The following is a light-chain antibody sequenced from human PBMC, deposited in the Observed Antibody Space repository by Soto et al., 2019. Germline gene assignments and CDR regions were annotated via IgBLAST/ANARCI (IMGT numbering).Light chain of an antibody. CDR2: DVN. CDR1: SSDIGGLFNY. Sequence: QSALTQPASVSGSPGQSITISCTGTSSDIGGLFNYVSWYQQHPGKAPKLIIYDVNDRPSGVSDRFSGSKSGNTASLTISGPQAEDEAAYFCSSYSSGTTHVVFGGGTKVTVL. V-gene: IGLV2-14*03. J-gene: IGLJ2*01. CDR3: SSYSSGTTHVV.